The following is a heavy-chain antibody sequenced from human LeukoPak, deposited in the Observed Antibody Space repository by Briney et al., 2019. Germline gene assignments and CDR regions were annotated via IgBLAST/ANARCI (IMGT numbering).Heavy chain of an antibody. Sequence: GESLKISCKGSGYSFTNDWIGWVRQMPGKGLEWMGIVYPGDSSTTYSPSFEGQVTISADKSVNIAYLQWSSLKASDTAVYYCARLRYFDITHYFDYWGQGTLVTVSS. CDR2: VYPGDSST. V-gene: IGHV5-51*01. D-gene: IGHD3-9*01. J-gene: IGHJ4*02. CDR3: ARLRYFDITHYFDY. CDR1: GYSFTNDW.